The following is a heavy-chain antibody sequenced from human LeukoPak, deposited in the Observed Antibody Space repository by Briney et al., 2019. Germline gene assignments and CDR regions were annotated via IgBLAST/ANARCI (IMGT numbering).Heavy chain of an antibody. J-gene: IGHJ5*02. D-gene: IGHD3-10*01. Sequence: SSETLSLTCTVSGGSISSGSYYWSWIRQPAGKGLEWIGRIYTSGSTNYNPSLKSRVTISVDTSKNQFSLKLSSVTAADTAVYYCARDRVGYYGSGNAPLNWFDPWGQGTLVTVSS. CDR3: ARDRVGYYGSGNAPLNWFDP. V-gene: IGHV4-61*02. CDR2: IYTSGST. CDR1: GGSISSGSYY.